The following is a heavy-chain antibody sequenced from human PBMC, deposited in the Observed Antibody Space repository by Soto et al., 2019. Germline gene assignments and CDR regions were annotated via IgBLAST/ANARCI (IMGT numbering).Heavy chain of an antibody. CDR2: IITIFGTA. J-gene: IGHJ6*02. Sequence: GASLKLSCKTSGGTFSSYAISWVRQAPGQGLEWMGGIITIFGTANYAQKFQGRVTITAVESTRTAYMELSSLGSEDTAVYYCERGKMIRGVMKGYYYYGMDVWGQGTTVTVCS. CDR3: ERGKMIRGVMKGYYYYGMDV. D-gene: IGHD3-10*01. V-gene: IGHV1-69*13. CDR1: GGTFSSYA.